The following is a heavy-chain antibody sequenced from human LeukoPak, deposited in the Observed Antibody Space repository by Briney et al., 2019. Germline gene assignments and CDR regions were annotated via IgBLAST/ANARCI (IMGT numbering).Heavy chain of an antibody. CDR1: GGSISSHY. CDR3: ARGRGSYYFDY. V-gene: IGHV4-59*11. CDR2: IYYSGST. Sequence: PSETLSLTCTVSGGSISSHYWSWIRQPPGKELEWIGYIYYSGSTNYNPSLKSRVTISVDTSKNQFSLKLSSVTAADTAVYYCARGRGSYYFDYWGQGTLVTVSS. J-gene: IGHJ4*02. D-gene: IGHD1-26*01.